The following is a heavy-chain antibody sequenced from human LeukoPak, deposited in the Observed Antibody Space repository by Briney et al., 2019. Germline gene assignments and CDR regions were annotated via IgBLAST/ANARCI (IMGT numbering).Heavy chain of an antibody. V-gene: IGHV3-21*01. CDR2: ISSSSSYI. CDR1: GFTFSSYS. CDR3: ARSGYYDILTGYYEGQPFDY. J-gene: IGHJ4*02. Sequence: GGSLRFSCAASGFTFSSYSMNWVRQAPGKGLKWVSSISSSSSYIYYADSVKGRFTISRDNAKNSLYLQMNSLRAEDTAVYYCARSGYYDILTGYYEGQPFDYWGQGTLVTVSS. D-gene: IGHD3-9*01.